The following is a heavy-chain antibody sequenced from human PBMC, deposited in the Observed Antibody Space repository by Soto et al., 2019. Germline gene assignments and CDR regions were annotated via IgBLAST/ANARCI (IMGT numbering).Heavy chain of an antibody. CDR2: INKDGSHK. D-gene: IGHD3-10*01. J-gene: IGHJ3*02. V-gene: IGHV3-7*01. CDR1: GFSFSTYW. Sequence: GGSLRLSCAVSGFSFSTYWMGWVRQGPGKGLEWVANINKDGSHKYYVDSVKGRFTISRDNPENSLYLQMNTLRVEDTAVYYCTSVPSGSGSQSFDIWGQGTMVTVSS. CDR3: TSVPSGSGSQSFDI.